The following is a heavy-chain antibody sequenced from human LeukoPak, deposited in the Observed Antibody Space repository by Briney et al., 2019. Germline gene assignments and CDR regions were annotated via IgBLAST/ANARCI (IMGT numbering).Heavy chain of an antibody. J-gene: IGHJ4*02. D-gene: IGHD6-13*01. Sequence: GASVKVSCKASGYTFTSYGIGWVRQAPGQGLEWMGIINPSGGSTSYAQKFQGRVTMTRDTSTSTVYMELSSLRSEDTAVYYCARDWAIAAAATFDYWGQGTLVTVSS. V-gene: IGHV1-46*01. CDR3: ARDWAIAAAATFDY. CDR1: GYTFTSYG. CDR2: INPSGGST.